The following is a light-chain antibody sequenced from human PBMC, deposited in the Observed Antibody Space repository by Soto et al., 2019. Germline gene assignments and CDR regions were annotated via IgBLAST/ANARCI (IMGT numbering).Light chain of an antibody. Sequence: DIHMTQSPSSLSASVGYRFTITCRASQSISTYLNWYQQKPGKAPNLLIFAASTLQSGVPSRLSGSGYGTDFTLTIRSLQTEDFETYYCQQSYTAPLTFGGGTKVDIK. J-gene: IGKJ4*01. V-gene: IGKV1-39*01. CDR1: QSISTY. CDR3: QQSYTAPLT. CDR2: AAS.